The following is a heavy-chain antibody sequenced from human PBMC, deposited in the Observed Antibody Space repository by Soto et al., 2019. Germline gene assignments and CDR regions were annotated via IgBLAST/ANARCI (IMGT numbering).Heavy chain of an antibody. J-gene: IGHJ4*02. Sequence: PSETLSLTCTASGGSISNYYWTWIRQPPGKELEWIGSIYYSGKTNYNPSLKSRVTISVDTSKNQFSLELSSVTAADTAVYYCARTLSGYTYGPLDYWGQGTLVTVSS. CDR1: GGSISNYY. CDR3: ARTLSGYTYGPLDY. CDR2: IYYSGKT. D-gene: IGHD5-18*01. V-gene: IGHV4-59*08.